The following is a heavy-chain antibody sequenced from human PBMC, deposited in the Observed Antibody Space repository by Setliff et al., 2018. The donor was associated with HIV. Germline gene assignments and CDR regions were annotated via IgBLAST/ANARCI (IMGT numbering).Heavy chain of an antibody. CDR2: IHPADSNT. Sequence: GESLKISCKGSGYSFTSYWIGWVRQMPGKGLEWMGIIHPADSNTRYSPSFQGQVTISVDKSITTAYLQWSSLKASDTAMYYCASAVTVAAGRSHSYYAMDVWGHGTTVTVSS. CDR3: ASAVTVAAGRSHSYYAMDV. D-gene: IGHD1-20*01. CDR1: GYSFTSYW. V-gene: IGHV5-51*06. J-gene: IGHJ6*02.